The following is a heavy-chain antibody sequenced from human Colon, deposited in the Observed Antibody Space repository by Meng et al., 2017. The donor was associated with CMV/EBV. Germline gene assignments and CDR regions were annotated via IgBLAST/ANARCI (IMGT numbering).Heavy chain of an antibody. CDR3: AKDHGEHLYDRNAYYHDY. J-gene: IGHJ4*02. CDR2: IYSGNSNT. Sequence: GGSLRLSCAASGFIFSSYGMSWVRLAPGKGLEWVSVIYSGNSNTFYADSVKGRFTIYRDNLKKMLYLQMNSLRAEDTAVYYCAKDHGEHLYDRNAYYHDYWGQGTLVTVSS. CDR1: GFIFSSYG. V-gene: IGHV3-23*03. D-gene: IGHD3-22*01.